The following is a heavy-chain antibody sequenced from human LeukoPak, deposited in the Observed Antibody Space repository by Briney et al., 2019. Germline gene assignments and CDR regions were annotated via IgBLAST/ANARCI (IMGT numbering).Heavy chain of an antibody. CDR1: GFTFSSYA. V-gene: IGHV3-23*01. CDR3: ARAGPILWFGEHNDAFDI. D-gene: IGHD3-10*01. J-gene: IGHJ3*02. CDR2: ISGSGGST. Sequence: GGSLRLSCAASGFTFSSYAMSWVRQAPGKGLEWVSAISGSGGSTYYADSVKGRSTISRDNAKNSLYLQMNRLRAEDTAVYYCARAGPILWFGEHNDAFDIWGQGTMVTVSS.